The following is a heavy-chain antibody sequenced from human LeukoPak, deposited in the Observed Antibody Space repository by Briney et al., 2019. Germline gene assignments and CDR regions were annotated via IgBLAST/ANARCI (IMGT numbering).Heavy chain of an antibody. D-gene: IGHD5-12*01. Sequence: SETLSLTCAVYGGSFSGYYWSWIRQPPGKGLEWIGEINHSGSTNYNPSLKSRVTISVNTSKNQFSLKLSSVTAADTAVYYCARDPSGFYGGYDSEDYYYYGMDVWGQGTTVTVSS. J-gene: IGHJ6*02. V-gene: IGHV4-34*01. CDR3: ARDPSGFYGGYDSEDYYYYGMDV. CDR1: GGSFSGYY. CDR2: INHSGST.